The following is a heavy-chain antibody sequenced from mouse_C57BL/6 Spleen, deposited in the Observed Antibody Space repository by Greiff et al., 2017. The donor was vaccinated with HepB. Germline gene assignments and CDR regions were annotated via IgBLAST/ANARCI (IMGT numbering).Heavy chain of an antibody. CDR2: IYPGDGDT. CDR1: GYAFSSSW. Sequence: QVQLQQSGPELVKPGASVKISCKASGYAFSSSWMNWVKQRPGKGLEWIGRIYPGDGDTNYNGKFKGKATLTADKSSSTAYMQLSSLTSEDSAVYFCARHSVGYWGQGTTLIVSS. V-gene: IGHV1-82*01. CDR3: ARHSVGY. J-gene: IGHJ2*01.